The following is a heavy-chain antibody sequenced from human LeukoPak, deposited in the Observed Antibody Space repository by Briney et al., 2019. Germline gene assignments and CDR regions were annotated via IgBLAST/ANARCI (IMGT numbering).Heavy chain of an antibody. CDR2: INHSGST. V-gene: IGHV4-34*01. Sequence: PSETLSLTCAVYGGSFSGYYWSWIRQPPGKGLEWIGEINHSGSTNYNPSLKSRVTISVDTSKNQFSLKLSSVTAADTAVYYCARGIRTVRGPIDYWGQGTLVTVSS. CDR3: ARGIRTVRGPIDY. J-gene: IGHJ4*02. CDR1: GGSFSGYY. D-gene: IGHD3-10*01.